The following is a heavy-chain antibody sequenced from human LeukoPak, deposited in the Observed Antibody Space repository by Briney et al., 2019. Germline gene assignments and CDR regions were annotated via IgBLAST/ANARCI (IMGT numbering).Heavy chain of an antibody. CDR1: GFIFRDYY. CDR3: ARDYVWGSSSDY. Sequence: GGSLRLSCAASGFIFRDYYMSWIRQAPGKGLEWVSYISHSSSTIHYADSVRGRFTISRDNAKNSLYLQMSSLRVEDTAVYFCARDYVWGSSSDYWGQGTLVSVSS. V-gene: IGHV3-11*04. J-gene: IGHJ4*02. D-gene: IGHD3-16*01. CDR2: ISHSSSTI.